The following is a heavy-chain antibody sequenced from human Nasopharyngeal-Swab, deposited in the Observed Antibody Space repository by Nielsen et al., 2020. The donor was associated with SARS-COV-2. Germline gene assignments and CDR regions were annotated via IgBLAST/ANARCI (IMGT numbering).Heavy chain of an antibody. J-gene: IGHJ6*02. CDR3: ARDWYSSSSDHYYYGMDV. Sequence: GGSLRLSCAASGFNFSSYGMHWVRQAPGKGLKWVAVIWYDGSNKYYADSVKGRFTISRDNSKNTLYLQMNSLRAEDTAVYYCARDWYSSSSDHYYYGMDVWGQGTTVTVSS. V-gene: IGHV3-33*01. CDR2: IWYDGSNK. CDR1: GFNFSSYG. D-gene: IGHD6-6*01.